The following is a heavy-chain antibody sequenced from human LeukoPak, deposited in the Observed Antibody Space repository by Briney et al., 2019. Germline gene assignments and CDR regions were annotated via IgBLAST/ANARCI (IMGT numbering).Heavy chain of an antibody. D-gene: IGHD2-15*01. CDR1: GFTFSSYG. V-gene: IGHV3-30*02. Sequence: GGSLRLSCAASGFTFSSYGMHWVRQAPGKGLEWVAAIWYDGSNTYYADSVKGRFTISRDNSKNTLYLQMNSLRAEDTAVYYCAKDGYCSGGSCYYYYGMDVWGQGTTVTVSS. J-gene: IGHJ6*02. CDR2: IWYDGSNT. CDR3: AKDGYCSGGSCYYYYGMDV.